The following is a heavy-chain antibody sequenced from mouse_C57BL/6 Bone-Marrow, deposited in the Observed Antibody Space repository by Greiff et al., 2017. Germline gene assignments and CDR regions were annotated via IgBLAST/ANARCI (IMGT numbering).Heavy chain of an antibody. CDR2: ISSGGSYT. CDR3: ARGDYDGDWYFDV. J-gene: IGHJ1*03. Sequence: EVHLVESGGDLVKPGGSLKLSCAASGFTFSSYGMSWVRQTPDKRLEWVATISSGGSYTYYPDSVKGRFTISRDNAKNTLYLQMSSLKSEDTAMYYCARGDYDGDWYFDVWGTGTTVTVSS. V-gene: IGHV5-6*01. D-gene: IGHD2-4*01. CDR1: GFTFSSYG.